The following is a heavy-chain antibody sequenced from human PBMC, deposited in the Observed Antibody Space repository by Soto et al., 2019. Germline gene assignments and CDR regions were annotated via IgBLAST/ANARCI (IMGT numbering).Heavy chain of an antibody. D-gene: IGHD2-2*01. CDR3: ASLVVPAATDRGGIDY. V-gene: IGHV4-31*03. CDR2: IYYSGST. CDR1: GGSLSSGGCY. Sequence: SETLSLTCTVSGGSLSSGGCYWSWISQHPGKGLEWIGYIYYSGSTYYNPSLKSRVTISVDTSKNQFSLKLSSVTAADTAVYYCASLVVPAATDRGGIDYWGQGTLVTVSS. J-gene: IGHJ4*02.